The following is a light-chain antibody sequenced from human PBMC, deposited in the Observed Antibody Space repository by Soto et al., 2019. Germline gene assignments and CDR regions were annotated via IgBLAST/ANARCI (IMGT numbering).Light chain of an antibody. Sequence: QSALTQPVPVSGSPGQTITISRTGTSSDVGGYNYVSWYQQHPGKAPKLMISDVTDRPSGVSNRFSGSKSGNTASLTISGLQAEDEAEYYCSSYTSSTTFVFGTGTKLTVL. CDR1: SSDVGGYNY. CDR2: DVT. CDR3: SSYTSSTTFV. J-gene: IGLJ1*01. V-gene: IGLV2-14*03.